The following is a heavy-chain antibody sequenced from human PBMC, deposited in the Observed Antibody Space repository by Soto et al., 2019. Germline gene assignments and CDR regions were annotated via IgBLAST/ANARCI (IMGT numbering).Heavy chain of an antibody. V-gene: IGHV1-8*01. D-gene: IGHD6-6*01. Sequence: ASVKVSCRVSGYTVSIYDINSVRQATGQGLELMGWLKPNSGNTEYAQKFHGRVSMTRNTSISTAYMERSSVRSEDTAMYYCARGQALGARYNWYDPWGQGTLVTVSS. CDR1: GYTVSIYD. CDR2: LKPNSGNT. CDR3: ARGQALGARYNWYDP. J-gene: IGHJ5*02.